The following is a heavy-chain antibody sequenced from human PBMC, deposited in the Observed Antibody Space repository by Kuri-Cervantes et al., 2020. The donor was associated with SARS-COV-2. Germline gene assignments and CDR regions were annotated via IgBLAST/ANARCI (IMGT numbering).Heavy chain of an antibody. CDR3: ARTQSYITIFGVVNYYMDV. V-gene: IGHV1-69*05. CDR1: GGTFSSYA. Sequence: SVKVSCKASGGTFSSYAISWVRQAPGQGLEWMGGIIPIFGTASYAQKFQGRVTITTDESTSTAYMELSSLRSEDTAVYYCARTQSYITIFGVVNYYMDVWGKGTTVTVSS. CDR2: IIPIFGTA. J-gene: IGHJ6*03. D-gene: IGHD3-3*01.